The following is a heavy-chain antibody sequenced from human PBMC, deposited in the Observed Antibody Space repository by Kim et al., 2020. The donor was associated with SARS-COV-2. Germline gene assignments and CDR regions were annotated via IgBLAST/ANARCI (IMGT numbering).Heavy chain of an antibody. CDR1: GGSISSSSYY. V-gene: IGHV4-39*01. Sequence: SETLSLTCTVSGGSISSSSYYWGWIRQPPGKGLEWIGSIYYSGSTYYNSSLKSRVTISVDTSKNQFSLKLSSVTAADTAVYYCARNPYGSGSSLYYYYG. CDR3: ARNPYGSGSSLYYYYG. J-gene: IGHJ6*01. D-gene: IGHD3-10*01. CDR2: IYYSGST.